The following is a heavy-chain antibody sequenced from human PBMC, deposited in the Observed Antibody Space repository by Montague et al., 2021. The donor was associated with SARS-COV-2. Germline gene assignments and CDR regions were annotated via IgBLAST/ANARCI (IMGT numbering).Heavy chain of an antibody. V-gene: IGHV4-59*11. J-gene: IGHJ4*02. CDR1: GGSISSLY. Sequence: SETRSLTCTVSGGSISSLYWSWFRQPPGKGPEWIGYVSYSGGTNYNPSLTSRATISVDTSKNQFSLKVNSVTAADTAVYYCARYWSAARAVDYWGQGTLVTVSS. CDR3: ARYWSAARAVDY. D-gene: IGHD3-3*01. CDR2: VSYSGGT.